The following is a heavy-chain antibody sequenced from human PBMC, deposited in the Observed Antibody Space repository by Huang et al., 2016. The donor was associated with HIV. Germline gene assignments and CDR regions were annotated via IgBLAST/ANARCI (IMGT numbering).Heavy chain of an antibody. D-gene: IGHD5-12*01. J-gene: IGHJ4*02. V-gene: IGHV3-23*01. Sequence: EVQLWESGGTLFQPGGSLRLSCGAAGFTFSNYAMSWVRQAPGMGLEWVACISGSSVTIYYADAVEGRFTISRDNVKKTVYLQMSRLRVEEAAVYYCAKDRGDGYSGYDYDYWGQGTLVTVSS. CDR2: ISGSSVTI. CDR3: AKDRGDGYSGYDYDY. CDR1: GFTFSNYA.